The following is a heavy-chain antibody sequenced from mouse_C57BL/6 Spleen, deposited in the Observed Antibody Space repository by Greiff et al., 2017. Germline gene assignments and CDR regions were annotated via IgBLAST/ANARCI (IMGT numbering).Heavy chain of an antibody. CDR2: ISSGGSYT. CDR1: GFTFSSYG. CDR3: ARLTTVVANYAMDY. D-gene: IGHD1-1*01. J-gene: IGHJ4*01. V-gene: IGHV5-6*01. Sequence: EVMLVESGGDLVKPGGSLKLSCAASGFTFSSYGMSLVRQTPDKRLEWVATISSGGSYTYYPDSVKGRFTISRDNAKNTLYLQMSSLKSEDTAMYYCARLTTVVANYAMDYWGQGTSVTVSS.